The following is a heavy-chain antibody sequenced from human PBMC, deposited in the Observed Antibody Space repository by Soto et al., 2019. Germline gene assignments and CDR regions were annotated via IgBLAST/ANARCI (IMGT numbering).Heavy chain of an antibody. CDR3: ARIADCSITPRSLPSSPPLRGYCLYSAIDV. D-gene: IGHD2-15*01. J-gene: IGHJ6*02. CDR2: ISAYNGNT. CDR1: GYTFTSYG. Sequence: AQVSCTASGYTFTSYGIRWVRQAPGQGLKWMGWISAYNGNTNYAQKLQGRVTMTTDTSMSTAYMELRSLRSDDTAVYYCARIADCSITPRSLPSSPPLRGYCLYSAIDVCG. V-gene: IGHV1-18*01.